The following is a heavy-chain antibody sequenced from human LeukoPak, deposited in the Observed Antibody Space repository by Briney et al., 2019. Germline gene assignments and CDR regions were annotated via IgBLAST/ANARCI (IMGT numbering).Heavy chain of an antibody. CDR2: ISWNSGSI. V-gene: IGHV3-9*01. J-gene: IGHJ5*02. CDR1: GFTFDDYA. Sequence: GGSLRLSCAASGFTFDDYAIHWVRQAPGKGLEWVSGISWNSGSIGYADSVKGRFTISRDNAKNSLYLQMNSLRAEDTALYYSAKDMIPSQQLVTNWFDPWGQGTLVTVSS. D-gene: IGHD6-13*01. CDR3: AKDMIPSQQLVTNWFDP.